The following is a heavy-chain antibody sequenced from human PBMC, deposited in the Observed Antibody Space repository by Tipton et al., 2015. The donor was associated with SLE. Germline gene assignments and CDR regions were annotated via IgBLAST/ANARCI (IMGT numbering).Heavy chain of an antibody. V-gene: IGHV5-51*03. CDR2: IYPVDSDT. Sequence: VQLVQSGAEVKKPGESLKISCKGSGYSFTTYWIGWVRQMPGKGLEGMGIIYPVDSDTTYSPSFQGQVTISADKSISTAYLQWSSLKASYTAMYYGARLGGEYFGSSESAFDIWGQVTMVTVSS. CDR3: ARLGGEYFGSSESAFDI. CDR1: GYSFTTYW. D-gene: IGHD2/OR15-2a*01. J-gene: IGHJ3*02.